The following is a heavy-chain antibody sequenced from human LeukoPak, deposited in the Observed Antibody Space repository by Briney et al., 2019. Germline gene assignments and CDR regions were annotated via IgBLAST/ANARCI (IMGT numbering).Heavy chain of an antibody. V-gene: IGHV4-38-2*02. J-gene: IGHJ4*02. CDR3: ARDLRRWEPLSPFDY. Sequence: PSETLSLTCTVSGYSISSDYYWGWIRQPPGKGLEWIGSIYHSGSTYYNPSLKSRVTISVDTSKNQFSLKLSSVTAADTAVYYCARDLRRWEPLSPFDYWGQGTLVTVSS. CDR2: IYHSGST. D-gene: IGHD1-26*01. CDR1: GYSISSDYY.